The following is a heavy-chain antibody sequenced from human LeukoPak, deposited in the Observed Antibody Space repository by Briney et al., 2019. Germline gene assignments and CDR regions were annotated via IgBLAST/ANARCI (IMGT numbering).Heavy chain of an antibody. CDR1: GFTFDDYD. Sequence: PGGSLRLSCAASGFTFDDYDVSWVRQAPGKGLEWVSNINWHGGSANYADSVKGRFTISRDNAKNSLYPQMNSLRAEDTAVYYCARTGGSQGGNYWGQGTLVTVSS. V-gene: IGHV3-20*04. CDR2: INWHGGSA. D-gene: IGHD1-26*01. CDR3: ARTGGSQGGNY. J-gene: IGHJ4*02.